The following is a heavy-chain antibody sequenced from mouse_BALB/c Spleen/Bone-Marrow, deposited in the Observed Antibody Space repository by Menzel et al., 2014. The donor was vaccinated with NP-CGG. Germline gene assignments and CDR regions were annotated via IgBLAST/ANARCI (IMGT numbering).Heavy chain of an antibody. V-gene: IGHV1S135*01. J-gene: IGHJ3*01. D-gene: IGHD2-1*01. Sequence: EVQRVESGPELVKPGASVKVSCKASGYAFTSYNIYWVKQSHGKSIEWIGYIDPYNGDTNYNQKFKVKATLTVDKSSSTAYMHLNSLTSEDSAVYYCASCGNYEAWFAYWGQGTLVTVSA. CDR2: IDPYNGDT. CDR3: ASCGNYEAWFAY. CDR1: GYAFTSYN.